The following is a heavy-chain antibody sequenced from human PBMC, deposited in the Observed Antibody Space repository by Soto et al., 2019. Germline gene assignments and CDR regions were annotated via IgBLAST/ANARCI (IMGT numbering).Heavy chain of an antibody. Sequence: QVQLVQSGAEVKKPGSSVKVSCKASGGTFSSYAISWVRQAPGQGLEWMGGIIPIFGTANYAQKFQGRVTITADESTSTAYMELSSLRSEDTAVYYCARERVYYYDSSGYYRFPGGSYYYGMDVWGQGTTVTVSS. J-gene: IGHJ6*02. V-gene: IGHV1-69*12. CDR1: GGTFSSYA. CDR2: IIPIFGTA. D-gene: IGHD3-22*01. CDR3: ARERVYYYDSSGYYRFPGGSYYYGMDV.